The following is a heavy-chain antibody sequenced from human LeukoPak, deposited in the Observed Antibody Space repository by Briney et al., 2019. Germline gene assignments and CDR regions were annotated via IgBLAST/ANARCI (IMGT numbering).Heavy chain of an antibody. Sequence: SETLSLTCTVSGGSISSSSYFWGWIRQPPGKGLEWIGSIFNSGSTYYNPSLNSRVTISIDTSKNQFSLRLSSVTAADTAVYYCARQMNTVTAGYWGQGTLVTVS. CDR1: GGSISSSSYF. V-gene: IGHV4-39*01. J-gene: IGHJ4*02. CDR2: IFNSGST. CDR3: ARQMNTVTAGY. D-gene: IGHD4-17*01.